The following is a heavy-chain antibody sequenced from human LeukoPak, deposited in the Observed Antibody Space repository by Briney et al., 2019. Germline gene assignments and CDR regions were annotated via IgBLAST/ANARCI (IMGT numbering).Heavy chain of an antibody. J-gene: IGHJ5*02. D-gene: IGHD2-2*01. Sequence: SETLSLTCAVYGGSFSGYYWSWIRQPPGKGLEWIGEINHSGSTNYNPSLKSRVTISVDTSKNQFSLKLSSVTAADTAVYYCAREVVVVPAAENWFDPWGQGTLVTVSS. V-gene: IGHV4-34*01. CDR1: GGSFSGYY. CDR2: INHSGST. CDR3: AREVVVVPAAENWFDP.